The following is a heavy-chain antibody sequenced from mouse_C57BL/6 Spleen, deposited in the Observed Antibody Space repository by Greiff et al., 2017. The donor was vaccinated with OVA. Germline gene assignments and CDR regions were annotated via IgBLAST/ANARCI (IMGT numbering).Heavy chain of an antibody. CDR2: INPNNGGT. Sequence: EVQLQQSGPELVKPGASVKMSCKASGYKFTDYNMHWVKQSHGKSLEWIGYINPNNGGTSYNQKFKGKATLTVNKSSSTAYLELRSLTSEDSAVYYCARGAIYYDYDRGGYFDYWGQGTTLTVSS. CDR1: GYKFTDYN. V-gene: IGHV1-22*01. CDR3: ARGAIYYDYDRGGYFDY. J-gene: IGHJ2*01. D-gene: IGHD2-4*01.